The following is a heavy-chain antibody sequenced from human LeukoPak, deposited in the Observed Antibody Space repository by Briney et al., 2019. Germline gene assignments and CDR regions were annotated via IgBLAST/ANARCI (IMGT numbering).Heavy chain of an antibody. CDR1: GGSFSDYF. CDR2: ISHSGST. V-gene: IGHV4-34*01. CDR3: VTYYYGSSAPKRNY. Sequence: SETLSLTCAVYGGSFSDYFWSWIRKPPGKGLEWIGEISHSGSTTYNPSLRSRVTISGDTSKKQFSLKLSSVTAADTAVYYCVTYYYGSSAPKRNYWGQGILVTVSS. J-gene: IGHJ4*02. D-gene: IGHD3-22*01.